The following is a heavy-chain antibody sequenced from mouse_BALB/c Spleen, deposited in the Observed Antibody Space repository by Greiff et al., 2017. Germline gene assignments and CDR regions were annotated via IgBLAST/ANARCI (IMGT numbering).Heavy chain of an antibody. CDR2: ILPGSGST. D-gene: IGHD2-2*01. J-gene: IGHJ2*01. Sequence: QVQLKESGAELMKPGASVKISCKATGYTFSSYWIEWVKQRPGHGLEWIGEILPGSGSTNYNEKFKGKATFTADTSSNTAYMQLSSLTSEDSAVYYCARSGRSTWFAYWGQGTTLTVSS. CDR1: GYTFSSYW. CDR3: ARSGRSTWFAY. V-gene: IGHV1-9*01.